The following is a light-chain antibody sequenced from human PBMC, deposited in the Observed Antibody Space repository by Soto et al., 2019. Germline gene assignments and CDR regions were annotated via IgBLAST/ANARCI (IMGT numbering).Light chain of an antibody. V-gene: IGKV3-11*01. CDR1: QSVSSY. CDR3: QQRSSWPLT. Sequence: EIVLTQSPDTLSLSPGERATLSCRASQSVSSYLAWYQQKPGQSPRLIVYGASNRATGIPARFSGSGSGTDFTLTIVTLEPEDFAVYYCQQRSSWPLTFGGGTKVDIK. J-gene: IGKJ4*01. CDR2: GAS.